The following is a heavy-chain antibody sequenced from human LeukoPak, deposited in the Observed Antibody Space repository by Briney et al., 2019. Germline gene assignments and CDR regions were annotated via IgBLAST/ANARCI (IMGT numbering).Heavy chain of an antibody. Sequence: GGSLRLSCAASGFTFDHYSMHWVRQAPGKGLEWVSLISWDGGSTYYADSVKGRFTISRDNSKNSLSLQMNSLRAEDTAFYCAKDGKNYFDYWGQGTLVTVSS. CDR2: ISWDGGST. V-gene: IGHV3-43*01. J-gene: IGHJ4*02. CDR1: GFTFDHYS. CDR3: AKDGKNYFDY.